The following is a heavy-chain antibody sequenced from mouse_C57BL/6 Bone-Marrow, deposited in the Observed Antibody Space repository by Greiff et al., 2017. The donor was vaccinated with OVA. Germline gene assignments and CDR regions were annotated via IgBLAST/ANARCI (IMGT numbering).Heavy chain of an antibody. CDR3: ARSNYPYYFDY. D-gene: IGHD2-5*01. Sequence: VKLQQPGAELVKPGASVKLSCKASGYTFTSYWMHWVKQRPGQGLEWIGMIHPNSGSTNYNEKFKSKATLTVDKSSSTAYMQLSSLTSEDSAVYYCARSNYPYYFDYWGQGTTLTVSS. CDR1: GYTFTSYW. V-gene: IGHV1-64*01. J-gene: IGHJ2*01. CDR2: IHPNSGST.